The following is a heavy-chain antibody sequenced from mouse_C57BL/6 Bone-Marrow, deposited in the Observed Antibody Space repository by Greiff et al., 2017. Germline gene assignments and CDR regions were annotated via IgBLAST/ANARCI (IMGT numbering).Heavy chain of an antibody. CDR1: GFTFSDYG. V-gene: IGHV5-17*01. CDR3: ARSAMDY. Sequence: EVKLVESGGGLVKPGGSLKLSCAASGFTFSDYGMHWVRQAPEQGLEWVAYISSGSSTIYYADTVKGRVTLSRDNAKNTLFLQMTSLRSEETAMYYCARSAMDYWGQGTSVTVAS. J-gene: IGHJ4*01. CDR2: ISSGSSTI.